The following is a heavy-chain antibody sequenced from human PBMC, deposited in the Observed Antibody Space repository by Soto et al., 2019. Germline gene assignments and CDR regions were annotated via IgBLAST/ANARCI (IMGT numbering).Heavy chain of an antibody. Sequence: QITLKESGPTLVKPTQTLTLTCSFSGFSLSTNGVGVGWIRQPPGKALEWLALIYWDDSKHYSPSLNSRLTXXKXASRNLVVLTMTNLDPVDTATYYCAKKGGGDYNLGYWGQGTLVTVSS. CDR2: IYWDDSK. CDR1: GFSLSTNGVG. CDR3: AKKGGGDYNLGY. J-gene: IGHJ4*02. D-gene: IGHD4-17*01. V-gene: IGHV2-5*02.